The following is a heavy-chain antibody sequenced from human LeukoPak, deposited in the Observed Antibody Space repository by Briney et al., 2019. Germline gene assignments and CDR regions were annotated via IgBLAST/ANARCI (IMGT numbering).Heavy chain of an antibody. CDR2: ISSSSSYI. V-gene: IGHV3-21*01. CDR3: ARDLAYSSGWYRRYFDY. J-gene: IGHJ4*02. Sequence: PGGSLRLSCAASGFTFSSYSMNWVRQAPGKGLEWVSSISSSSSYIYYADSVKGRFTISRDNAKNSLYLQMNSLRAEDTAVYYCARDLAYSSGWYRRYFDYWGQGTLVTVSS. D-gene: IGHD6-19*01. CDR1: GFTFSSYS.